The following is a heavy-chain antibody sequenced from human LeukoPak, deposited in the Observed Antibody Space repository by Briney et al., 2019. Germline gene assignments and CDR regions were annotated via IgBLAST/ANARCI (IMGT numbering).Heavy chain of an antibody. V-gene: IGHV1-2*02. Sequence: ASVTVSCKASGYTFTGYYMHWVRQAPGQGLEWMGWINPNSGGTNYAQKFQGRVTMTKDTSISTAYMELSRLRSDDTAVYYCARDLSVGYYDSSGTVDYWGQGTLVTVSS. CDR1: GYTFTGYY. CDR3: ARDLSVGYYDSSGTVDY. CDR2: INPNSGGT. D-gene: IGHD3-22*01. J-gene: IGHJ4*02.